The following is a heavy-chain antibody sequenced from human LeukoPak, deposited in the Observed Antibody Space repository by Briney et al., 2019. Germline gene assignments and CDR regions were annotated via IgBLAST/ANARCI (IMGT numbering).Heavy chain of an antibody. D-gene: IGHD2-2*01. Sequence: PGGSLRLSCAASGFTFSNYWMHWVRQGPGKGLVWVSRIKSDVSDPSYADSAKGRFTISRDNAKSTLYLQMNSMRAEDTAVYYCAKDRDPMPSRGMDVWGQGTTVAVSS. CDR1: GFTFSNYW. CDR3: AKDRDPMPSRGMDV. CDR2: IKSDVSDP. J-gene: IGHJ6*02. V-gene: IGHV3-74*01.